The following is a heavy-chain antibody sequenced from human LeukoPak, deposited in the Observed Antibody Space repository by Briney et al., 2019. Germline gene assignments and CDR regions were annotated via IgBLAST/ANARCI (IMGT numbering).Heavy chain of an antibody. D-gene: IGHD5-18*01. CDR1: GYTFTSYG. Sequence: SVKVSCKASGYTFTSYGISWVRQAPGQGLEWMGGIIPIFDTANYAQKFQGRVTITADESTSTAYMELSSLRSEDTAVYYCARGRGDTSMVTCFDYWGQGTLVTVSS. J-gene: IGHJ4*02. CDR3: ARGRGDTSMVTCFDY. V-gene: IGHV1-69*13. CDR2: IIPIFDTA.